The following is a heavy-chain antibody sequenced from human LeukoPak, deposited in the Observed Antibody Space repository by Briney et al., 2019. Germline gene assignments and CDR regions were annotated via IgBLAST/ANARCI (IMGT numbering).Heavy chain of an antibody. CDR2: IYYSGST. Sequence: SETLSLTCTISGGSINNYYWSWLRQPPGKGLEWIGYIYYSGSTNYNPSLNSRVNISLDTSKNQFSLRLSSVAAADTAVYYCARQTAKNVDTARFDYRGQGTLVTVSS. CDR3: ARQTAKNVDTARFDY. D-gene: IGHD5-18*01. J-gene: IGHJ4*02. V-gene: IGHV4-59*08. CDR1: GGSINNYY.